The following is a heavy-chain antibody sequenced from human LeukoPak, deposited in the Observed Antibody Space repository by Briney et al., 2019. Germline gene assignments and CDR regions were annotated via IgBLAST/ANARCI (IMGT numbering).Heavy chain of an antibody. V-gene: IGHV3-7*01. CDR1: AFTFSSYW. D-gene: IGHD4-17*01. CDR3: ARDKMYGDSFFVY. Sequence: PGGSLRLSCAASAFTFSSYWMSWVRQAQGKGLEWVANIKEDGSETRYLGSVKGRFTISRDNAKNSLYLQMDSLRAEDTAVYYCARDKMYGDSFFVYWGQGTLVTVSS. J-gene: IGHJ4*02. CDR2: IKEDGSET.